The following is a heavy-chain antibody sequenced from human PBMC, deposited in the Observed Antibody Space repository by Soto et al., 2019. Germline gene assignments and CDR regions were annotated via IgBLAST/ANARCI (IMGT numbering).Heavy chain of an antibody. Sequence: QVQLVQSGAEVKKPGSSVKVSCKASGGTFSSYAISWVRQAPGQGLEWMGGSIPIFGTANYAQKFKGRVTITADESTSTAYMELSSLRSEDTAVYYWAIRPSGSYHQEPSGGMDVWGQGTTVTVSS. CDR3: AIRPSGSYHQEPSGGMDV. J-gene: IGHJ6*02. V-gene: IGHV1-69*01. CDR2: SIPIFGTA. D-gene: IGHD1-26*01. CDR1: GGTFSSYA.